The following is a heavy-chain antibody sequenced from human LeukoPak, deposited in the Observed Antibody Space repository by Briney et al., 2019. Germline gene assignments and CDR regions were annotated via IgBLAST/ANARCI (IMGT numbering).Heavy chain of an antibody. V-gene: IGHV1-69*06. CDR2: IIPIFGTA. D-gene: IGHD1-20*01. J-gene: IGHJ3*02. CDR3: ARPYNWTSDDAFDI. Sequence: SVKVSCKASGGTFSSYAISWVRQAPGQGLEWMGGIIPIFGTANYAQKFQGRVTITADKSTSTAYMELSSLRSEDTAVYYCARPYNWTSDDAFDIWGQGTMVTVSS. CDR1: GGTFSSYA.